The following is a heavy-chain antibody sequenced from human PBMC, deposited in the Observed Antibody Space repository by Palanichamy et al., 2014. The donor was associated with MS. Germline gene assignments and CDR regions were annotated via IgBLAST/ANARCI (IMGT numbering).Heavy chain of an antibody. Sequence: EVQLVESGGGLVXPGGSLRLSCAVSGLPVRDKYMSWVRQAPGKGLKWVSVIYNGDFTSYADSVRGRFTISRDNSKNMFFLQMHSLRAEDTAVYYCAVASRVFGVIDGFDLWGHGTMVTVSS. CDR1: GLPVRDKY. V-gene: IGHV3-66*01. CDR2: IYNGDFT. CDR3: AVASRVFGVIDGFDL. D-gene: IGHD3-3*01. J-gene: IGHJ3*01.